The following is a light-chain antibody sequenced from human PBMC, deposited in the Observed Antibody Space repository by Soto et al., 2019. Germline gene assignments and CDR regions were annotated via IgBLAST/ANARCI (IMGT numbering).Light chain of an antibody. CDR2: GAS. J-gene: IGKJ1*01. CDR3: QQYNNWPRT. Sequence: EIVMTQSPATLSVSPGDIATLSCRASQSVSSNLAWYQQKPGQAPRLIIYGASTRATGIPARFSGSGSGTEFTLTISSLQSEDFAVYYCQQYNNWPRTLGQGTKVDIK. V-gene: IGKV3-15*01. CDR1: QSVSSN.